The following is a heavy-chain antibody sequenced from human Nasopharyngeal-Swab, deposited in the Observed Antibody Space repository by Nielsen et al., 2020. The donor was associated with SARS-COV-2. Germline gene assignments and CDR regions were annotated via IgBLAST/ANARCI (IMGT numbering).Heavy chain of an antibody. D-gene: IGHD6-6*01. V-gene: IGHV4-31*03. CDR2: IYYSGST. J-gene: IGHJ4*02. Sequence: SETLSLTCTVSGGSISSGGYYWSWIRQHPRKGLEWIGYIYYSGSTYYNPSLKSRVTISVDTSKNQFSLKLSSVTAADTAVYYCERDSKDSSLWGQGTLVTVSS. CDR1: GGSISSGGYY. CDR3: ERDSKDSSL.